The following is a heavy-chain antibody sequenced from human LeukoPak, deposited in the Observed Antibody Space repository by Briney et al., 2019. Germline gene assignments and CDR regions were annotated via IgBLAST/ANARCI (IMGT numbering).Heavy chain of an antibody. D-gene: IGHD6-19*01. CDR1: EMSFSAYY. CDR2: INYGGST. V-gene: IGHV4-34*01. J-gene: IGHJ3*01. CDR3: ARGFPPGSGSRGSHAFDV. Sequence: KSSETLSLTCAVSEMSFSAYYWNWIRQSPGKGLEWIGEINYGGSTKYTPSLEGRGTILIDTSKNQFSLKLTSVTAADTAVYYCARGFPPGSGSRGSHAFDVWGKGTMVTVSS.